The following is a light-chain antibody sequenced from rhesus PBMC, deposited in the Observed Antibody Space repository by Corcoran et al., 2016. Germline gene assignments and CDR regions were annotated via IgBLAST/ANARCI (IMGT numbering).Light chain of an antibody. CDR2: RSS. CDR3: QQHDNSPFT. Sequence: DIQMTQSPSSLSASVGDRVTITCRASQDISNWLAWYQQKPGKAPNLLIYRSSNLETGVPSRFSGRGSGTEFTLTISSLKPEDIATYYCQQHDNSPFTFGPGTKLNIK. V-gene: IGKV1-69*01. CDR1: QDISNW. J-gene: IGKJ3*01.